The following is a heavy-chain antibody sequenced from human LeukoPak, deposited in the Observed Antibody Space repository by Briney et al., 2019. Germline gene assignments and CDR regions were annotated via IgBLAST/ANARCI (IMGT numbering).Heavy chain of an antibody. CDR2: INPNTGGT. V-gene: IGHV1-2*02. J-gene: IGHJ4*02. Sequence: ASVRVSCKPSGYTFTGYFMHWVRQAPGQGLDWMGWINPNTGGTKYAQKFQGRVTMTRDTSIGTAYMELSTVTSDDTAVYFCARVHATGYFSLDLGYWGQGTLVTVSS. CDR1: GYTFTGYF. CDR3: ARVHATGYFSLDLGY. D-gene: IGHD3-9*01.